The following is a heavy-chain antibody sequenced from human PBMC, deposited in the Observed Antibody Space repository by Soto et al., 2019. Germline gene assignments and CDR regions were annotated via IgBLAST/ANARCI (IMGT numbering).Heavy chain of an antibody. CDR1: GGTFSHYA. J-gene: IGHJ4*02. D-gene: IGHD2-2*02. CDR3: TRDRGYCSGTGCYSGF. V-gene: IGHV1-69*06. CDR2: IVPVSGTT. Sequence: QVQLVQSGAEVKKPGSSVKVSCKSSGGTFSHYAITWVRQAPGQGLEWMGGIVPVSGTTDYAEKFRGRVTITADKITSTAYMELTSLQSDDTAVYYCTRDRGYCSGTGCYSGFWGQGTLVTVSA.